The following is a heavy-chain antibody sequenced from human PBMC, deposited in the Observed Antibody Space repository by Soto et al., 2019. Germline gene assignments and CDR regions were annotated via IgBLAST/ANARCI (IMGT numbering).Heavy chain of an antibody. CDR1: GYTFTSYG. J-gene: IGHJ4*02. CDR2: WGAHTGNT. CDR3: ARVRGTIFEVVIDFDY. D-gene: IGHD3-3*01. Sequence: ASVNVSCKASGYTFTSYGISLGLQAAGPRLEAMRGWGAHTGNTNYAQTLQGRVIMTTDTSTSTAYMELSSLRSDDTAVYYCARVRGTIFEVVIDFDYWGQGTLVTVSS. V-gene: IGHV1-18*04.